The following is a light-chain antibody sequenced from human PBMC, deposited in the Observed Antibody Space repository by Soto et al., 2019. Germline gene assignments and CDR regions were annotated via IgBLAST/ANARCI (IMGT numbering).Light chain of an antibody. CDR1: QTVSAN. Sequence: EIVMTQSPAPLSLSPGARATLSCRASQTVSANLAWYQQKPGQAPRRLIFGASTRATGIPARFSGSGSGTDFTLTISSLQSEDFAVSYCQHYNQWPPYTLGQGTRLESK. CDR3: QHYNQWPPYT. CDR2: GAS. V-gene: IGKV3-15*01. J-gene: IGKJ2*01.